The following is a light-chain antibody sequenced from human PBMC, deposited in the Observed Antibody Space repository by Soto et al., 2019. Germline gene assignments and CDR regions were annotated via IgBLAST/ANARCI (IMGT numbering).Light chain of an antibody. V-gene: IGKV1-5*03. CDR3: QQRSNWPPIT. CDR2: KAS. J-gene: IGKJ1*01. CDR1: QTSSSW. Sequence: DIQMTQSPSTLSGSLGDRVTITCRARQTSSSWLSWYQQKPGKAPKLLIYKASTLKSGVPSRFSGSGSGTEFTLTISSLEPEDAAVYYCQQRSNWPPITFGQGTKVDI.